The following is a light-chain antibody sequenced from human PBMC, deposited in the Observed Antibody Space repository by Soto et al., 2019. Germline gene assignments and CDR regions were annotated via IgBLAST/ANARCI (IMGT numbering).Light chain of an antibody. Sequence: QSALTQPASVSASPGPSITISCTGTRSDVGGYKFVSWYQHHPGKAPKLMIYEVNNRPSGVSNRFSGSKSGNTASLTISGLQPEDEADYYCLSYTSANTRVFGGGTKLTVL. CDR1: RSDVGGYKF. CDR3: LSYTSANTRV. V-gene: IGLV2-14*01. J-gene: IGLJ3*02. CDR2: EVN.